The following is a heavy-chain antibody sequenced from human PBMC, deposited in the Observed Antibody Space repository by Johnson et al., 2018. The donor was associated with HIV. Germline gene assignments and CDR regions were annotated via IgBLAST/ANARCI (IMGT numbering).Heavy chain of an antibody. CDR2: ISWTSGSI. V-gene: IGHV3-9*01. CDR1: GFTFDDYA. Sequence: VQLVESGGGLVQPGRSLRLSCAASGFTFDDYAMHWVRQAPGKGLEWVSGISWTSGSIGYADSVKGRFTISRDNAKNSLYLQMNSLRAEDTALYYCARHYDILTDPDAFDVWGQGTMVTVSS. CDR3: ARHYDILTDPDAFDV. J-gene: IGHJ3*01. D-gene: IGHD3-9*01.